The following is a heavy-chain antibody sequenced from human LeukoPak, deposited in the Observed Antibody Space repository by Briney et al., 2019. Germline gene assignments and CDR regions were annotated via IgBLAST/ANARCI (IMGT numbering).Heavy chain of an antibody. CDR1: GFTFSSYW. D-gene: IGHD1-14*01. Sequence: GGSLRLSCAASGFTFSSYWMHWVRQAPGKGLVWVSRINSDGSSTSYADSVKGRFTIFRDNAKNTLYLQMNSLRAEDTAVYYCARTPRTRYYFDYWGQGTLVTVSS. CDR3: ARTPRTRYYFDY. CDR2: INSDGSST. J-gene: IGHJ4*02. V-gene: IGHV3-74*01.